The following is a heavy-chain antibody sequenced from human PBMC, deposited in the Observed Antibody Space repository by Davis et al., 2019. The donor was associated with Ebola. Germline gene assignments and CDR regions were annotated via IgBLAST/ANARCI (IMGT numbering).Heavy chain of an antibody. CDR1: GGSISSGGYY. CDR3: ARAGVVVVAATQVGFDP. D-gene: IGHD2-15*01. J-gene: IGHJ5*02. CDR2: INYSGST. Sequence: SETLSLTCTVSGGSISSGGYYWSWIRQHPGKGLEWIGYINYSGSTYYNPSLKSRVTISVDTSKNQFSLKLSSVTAADTAVYYCARAGVVVVAATQVGFDPWGQGTLVTVSS. V-gene: IGHV4-31*03.